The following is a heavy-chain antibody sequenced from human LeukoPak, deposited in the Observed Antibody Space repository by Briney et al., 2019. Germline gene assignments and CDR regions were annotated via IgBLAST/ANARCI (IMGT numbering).Heavy chain of an antibody. CDR1: GFTFSSYA. V-gene: IGHV3-64*01. CDR2: ISSNGGST. CDR3: ARGVAVAGPYYFDS. D-gene: IGHD6-19*01. Sequence: GGSPRLSCAPSGFTFSSYAMHRVRQAPGKGLEYVSVISSNGGSTYYANSVKGRFTISRDNSKNTLYLQMGSLRAEDMAVYYCARGVAVAGPYYFDSWGQGTLVTVSS. J-gene: IGHJ4*02.